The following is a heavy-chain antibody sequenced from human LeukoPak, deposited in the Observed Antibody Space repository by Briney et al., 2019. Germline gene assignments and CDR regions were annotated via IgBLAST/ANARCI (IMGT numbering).Heavy chain of an antibody. D-gene: IGHD6-13*01. Sequence: PGGSLRLSCAASGFTFSSYAMSWVRQAPGKGLEWVSAISGSGGSTYYADSVKGRFTISRDNSKNTLYLQMNSLRAEDTAVYYCAKVLGSQQLVTLADYWGQGTLVTVSS. V-gene: IGHV3-23*01. CDR3: AKVLGSQQLVTLADY. CDR2: ISGSGGST. J-gene: IGHJ4*02. CDR1: GFTFSSYA.